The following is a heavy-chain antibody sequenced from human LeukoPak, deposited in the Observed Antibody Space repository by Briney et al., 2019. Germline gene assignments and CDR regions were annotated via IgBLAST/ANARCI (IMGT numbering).Heavy chain of an antibody. CDR1: GGSISSYY. J-gene: IGHJ3*02. V-gene: IGHV4-59*01. CDR2: MYYSGST. D-gene: IGHD1-1*01. CDR3: TRERRESTKPNDACDI. Sequence: SETLSLTCSVSGGSISSYYWSWIRQPPGKGLEWIVYMYYSGSTHYNPSLESRVTISIDTSKKQLSLKLTSVTAADTAVYYCTRERRESTKPNDACDIWGQGTMVTVSS.